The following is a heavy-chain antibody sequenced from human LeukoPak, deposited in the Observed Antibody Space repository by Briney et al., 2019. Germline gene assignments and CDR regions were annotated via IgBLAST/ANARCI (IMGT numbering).Heavy chain of an antibody. Sequence: PGRSLRLSCAASGFTFDDYAMHWVRQAPGKGLEWVSLISGDGGSTYYADSVKGRFTISRDNSKNSLYLQMNSLRTEDNALYYCAKYMQWSPGYWGQGTLVTVSS. J-gene: IGHJ4*02. CDR1: GFTFDDYA. CDR3: AKYMQWSPGY. V-gene: IGHV3-43*02. CDR2: ISGDGGST. D-gene: IGHD6-19*01.